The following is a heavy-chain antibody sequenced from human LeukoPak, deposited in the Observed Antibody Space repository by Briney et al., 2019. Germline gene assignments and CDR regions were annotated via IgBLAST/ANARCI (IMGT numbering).Heavy chain of an antibody. CDR3: ARAGSIAAAPFDY. Sequence: PSETLSLTCTVSGGSISSGDYYWSWIRQPPGKGLEWIGYIYYSGSTYYNPSLKSRVTISVDTSKNQFSLKLSSVTAADTAVYYCARAGSIAAAPFDYWGQGTLVTVSS. D-gene: IGHD6-13*01. CDR2: IYYSGST. CDR1: GGSISSGDYY. V-gene: IGHV4-30-4*08. J-gene: IGHJ4*02.